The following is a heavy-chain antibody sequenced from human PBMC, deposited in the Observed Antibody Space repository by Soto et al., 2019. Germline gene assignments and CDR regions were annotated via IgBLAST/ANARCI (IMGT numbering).Heavy chain of an antibody. CDR1: GGTLSSFINYP. CDR3: ARRDTSGFLRYVDN. Sequence: QMQLVQSGAELKKPGSSVKVSCKASGGTLSSFINYPINWVRQARGQGLEWMGGIVPNVGTVNYAQKFQGRVTMTADKSTGTEYMELSSLRSDDPGLDDCARRDTSGFLRYVDNWGQGTLVTVSS. V-gene: IGHV1-69*06. D-gene: IGHD3-3*01. CDR2: IVPNVGTV. J-gene: IGHJ4*02.